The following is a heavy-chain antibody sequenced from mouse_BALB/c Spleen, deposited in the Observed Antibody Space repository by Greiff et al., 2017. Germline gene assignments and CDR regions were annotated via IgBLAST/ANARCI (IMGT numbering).Heavy chain of an antibody. V-gene: IGHV5-6-5*01. J-gene: IGHJ4*01. CDR2: ISSGGST. CDR3: ARKWDYYAMEY. CDR1: GFTFSSYA. Sequence: EVKLMESGGGLVKPGGSLKLSCAASGFTFSSYAMSWVRQTPEKRLEWVASISSGGSTYYPDSVKGRFTISRDNARNILYLQMSSLRSEDTAMYYCARKWDYYAMEYWGQGTSVTVSA. D-gene: IGHD1-3*01.